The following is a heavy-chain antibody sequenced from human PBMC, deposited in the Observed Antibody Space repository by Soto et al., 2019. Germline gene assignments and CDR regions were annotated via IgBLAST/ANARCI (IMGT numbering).Heavy chain of an antibody. V-gene: IGHV5-10-1*01. D-gene: IGHD6-13*01. J-gene: IGHJ6*02. CDR2: IDPSDSYT. CDR3: ARHPAAGYYYYYGMDV. CDR1: GYSFTSYW. Sequence: PGESLKISCKGSGYSFTSYWISWVRQMPGKGLEWMGRIDPSDSYTNYSPSFQGHVTISADKSISTAYLQWSSLKASDTAMYYCARHPAAGYYYYYGMDVWGQGTMVTVSS.